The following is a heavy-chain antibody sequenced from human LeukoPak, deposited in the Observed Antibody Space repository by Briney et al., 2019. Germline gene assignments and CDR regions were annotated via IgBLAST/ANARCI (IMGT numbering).Heavy chain of an antibody. J-gene: IGHJ4*02. V-gene: IGHV1-8*01. CDR1: GYTFTSFD. CDR2: MNPNSGNR. Sequence: GASVKVSCKTSGYTFTSFDINWVRQASGQGLEWMGYMNPNSGNRAYAQRFQGRVTITTDTSIGTAYMELSNLRSEDTAVYYCAREGLDFWGQGTLVTVSS. CDR3: AREGLDF.